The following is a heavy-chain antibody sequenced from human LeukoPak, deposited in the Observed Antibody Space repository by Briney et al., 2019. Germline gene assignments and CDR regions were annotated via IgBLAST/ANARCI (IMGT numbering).Heavy chain of an antibody. D-gene: IGHD2-15*01. V-gene: IGHV4-34*01. Sequence: SETLSLTCAVYGGSFSGYYWSWIRQPPGKGLEWIGEINHSGSTNYNPSLKSRVTISVDTSKNQFSLKLSSVTAADTAVYYCARGKGGPAATFVVARKYNWFDPWGQGTLVTVSS. CDR2: INHSGST. J-gene: IGHJ5*02. CDR1: GGSFSGYY. CDR3: ARGKGGPAATFVVARKYNWFDP.